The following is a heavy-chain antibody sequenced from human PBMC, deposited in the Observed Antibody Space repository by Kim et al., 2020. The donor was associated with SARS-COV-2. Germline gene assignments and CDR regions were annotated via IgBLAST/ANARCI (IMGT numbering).Heavy chain of an antibody. CDR3: ARTTYYDSSGYYEEFDY. V-gene: IGHV1-69*01. J-gene: IGHJ4*02. D-gene: IGHD3-22*01. Sequence: FQGRVTITADESTSTAYMELSSLRSEDTAVYYCARTTYYDSSGYYEEFDYWGQGTLVTVSS.